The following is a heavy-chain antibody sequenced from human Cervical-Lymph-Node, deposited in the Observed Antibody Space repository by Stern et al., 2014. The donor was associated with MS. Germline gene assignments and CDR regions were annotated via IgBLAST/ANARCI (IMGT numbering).Heavy chain of an antibody. Sequence: VQLVQSGGGVVQPGTSLRLSCAASGFTFSNYAMHWVRQAPGKGLEWVAAISHDATNRYYADSVKGRFTISRDNSKNTLSLQLNNLRPEDTAVYFCARARSELLWFAELFAYWGQGTLVTVSS. V-gene: IGHV3-30*04. CDR3: ARARSELLWFAELFAY. CDR1: GFTFSNYA. D-gene: IGHD3-10*01. J-gene: IGHJ4*02. CDR2: ISHDATNR.